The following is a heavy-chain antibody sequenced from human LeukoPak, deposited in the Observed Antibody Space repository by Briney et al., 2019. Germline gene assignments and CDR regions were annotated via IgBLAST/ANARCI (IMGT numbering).Heavy chain of an antibody. CDR3: ARGYSSIRGWFDP. Sequence: SETLSLTCTVPGGSVSSGSYYWNWIRQPPGKGLEWIGYICYSGSTNYNPSLNSRVTISLDTSKNQFSLKLSSVTAADTAVFYCARGYSSIRGWFDPWGQGTPVTVSS. V-gene: IGHV4-61*01. CDR2: ICYSGST. D-gene: IGHD6-13*01. J-gene: IGHJ5*02. CDR1: GGSVSSGSYY.